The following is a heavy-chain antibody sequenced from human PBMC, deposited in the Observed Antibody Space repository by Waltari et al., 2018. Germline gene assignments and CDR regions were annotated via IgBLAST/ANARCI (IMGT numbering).Heavy chain of an antibody. J-gene: IGHJ6*02. CDR2: IIPILGIA. Sequence: QVQLVQSGAEVKKPGSSVKVSCKASGGTFSSYAISWVRPAPGQGLEWMGGIIPILGIANYAQKFQGRVTITADKSTSTAYMELSSLRSEDTAVYYCAREYSSSSEYYYYGMDVWGQGTTVTVSS. CDR3: AREYSSSSEYYYYGMDV. D-gene: IGHD6-6*01. V-gene: IGHV1-69*10. CDR1: GGTFSSYA.